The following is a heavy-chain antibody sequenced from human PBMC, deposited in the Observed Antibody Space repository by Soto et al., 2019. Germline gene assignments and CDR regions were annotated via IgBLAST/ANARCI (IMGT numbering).Heavy chain of an antibody. J-gene: IGHJ6*02. CDR2: LFYRGST. Sequence: QVQLQESGPGMVKPSQTLSLTCTVSGGSINNGGYYWSWIRQHPGKGLEWIGYLFYRGSTYYNPSRKSRVTISVDTPKNQCSLKLSSVTAADTAVYYCARDRRGGSYGMDVWGQGTTVTVSS. V-gene: IGHV4-31*03. CDR3: ARDRRGGSYGMDV. CDR1: GGSINNGGYY. D-gene: IGHD3-10*01.